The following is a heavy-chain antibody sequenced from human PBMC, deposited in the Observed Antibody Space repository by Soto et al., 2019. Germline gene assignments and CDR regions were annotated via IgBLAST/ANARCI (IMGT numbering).Heavy chain of an antibody. Sequence: SATLSLTCPVSGDSISSYFWSWIRQPAGKGLEWIGRVHTSGSTTYNPSLKSRVTMSVDTSKSQFSLKLTSVTAADTAVYYCAREQAVAATGWLDTWGQGTRVTVAS. J-gene: IGHJ5*02. CDR1: GDSISSYF. V-gene: IGHV4-4*07. CDR2: VHTSGST. CDR3: AREQAVAATGWLDT. D-gene: IGHD6-19*01.